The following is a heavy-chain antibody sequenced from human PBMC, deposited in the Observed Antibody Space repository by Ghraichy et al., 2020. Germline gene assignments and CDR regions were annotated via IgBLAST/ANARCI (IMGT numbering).Heavy chain of an antibody. D-gene: IGHD6-6*01. V-gene: IGHV4-34*01. J-gene: IGHJ4*02. CDR1: GGSFSGYY. Sequence: TLSLTCAVYGGSFSGYYWSWIRQPPGKGLEWIGEINHSGSTNYNPSLKSRVTISVDTSKNQFSLKLSSVTAADTAVYYCARRRAFSSSSIDYWGQGTLVTVAS. CDR3: ARRRAFSSSSIDY. CDR2: INHSGST.